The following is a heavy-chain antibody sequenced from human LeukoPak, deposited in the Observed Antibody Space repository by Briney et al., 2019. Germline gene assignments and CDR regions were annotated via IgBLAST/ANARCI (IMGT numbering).Heavy chain of an antibody. Sequence: PGGSLRLSCAASGFTFSSYAMSWVRQAPGKGLEWVSAISGSGGSTYYADSVKGRFTISRDNSKNTLYLQMNSLRAEDTAVYYCAKDRAPDYYGSGSYYNGPSYSDYWGQGTLVTVSS. D-gene: IGHD3-10*01. J-gene: IGHJ4*02. CDR2: ISGSGGST. CDR3: AKDRAPDYYGSGSYYNGPSYSDY. V-gene: IGHV3-23*01. CDR1: GFTFSSYA.